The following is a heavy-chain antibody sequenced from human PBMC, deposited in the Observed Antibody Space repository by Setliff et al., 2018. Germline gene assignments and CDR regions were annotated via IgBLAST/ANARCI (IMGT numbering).Heavy chain of an antibody. CDR2: IYYSGST. Sequence: NPSETLSLTCTVSGGSISSSSYYWGWIRQPPGKGLEWIGYIYYSGSTYYNPSLKSRVTISVDTSKNQFSLQLSSVTAADTAVYYCARVPFMIAIRHAFDIWGQGTMVTVSS. CDR3: ARVPFMIAIRHAFDI. V-gene: IGHV4-31*03. J-gene: IGHJ3*02. CDR1: GGSISSSSYY. D-gene: IGHD2-21*01.